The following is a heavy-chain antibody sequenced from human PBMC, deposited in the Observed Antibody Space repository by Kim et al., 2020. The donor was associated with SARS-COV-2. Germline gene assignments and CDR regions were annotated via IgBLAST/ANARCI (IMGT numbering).Heavy chain of an antibody. CDR3: AREGGGSSGWSWFDP. CDR1: GFTFSSYS. Sequence: GGSLRLSCAASGFTFSSYSMNWVRQAPGKGLEWVSSISSSSYIYYADSVKGRFTISRDNAKNSLYLQMNSLRAEDTAVYYCAREGGGSSGWSWFDPWGQGPLVTVSS. V-gene: IGHV3-21*01. CDR2: ISSSSYI. D-gene: IGHD6-19*01. J-gene: IGHJ5*02.